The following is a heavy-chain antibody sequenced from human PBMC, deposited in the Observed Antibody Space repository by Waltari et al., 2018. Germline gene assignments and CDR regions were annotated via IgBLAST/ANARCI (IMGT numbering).Heavy chain of an antibody. Sequence: QVQLPESGPGLVKPSETLSLTCTVSGGSISSHYWSWIRQPPGKDLEWIGYIYYSGSTNYNPSLKSRVTISVDTSKNQFSLKLSSVTAADTAVYYCARAGYSSSWYVGGYYYYYGMDVWGQGTTVTVSS. V-gene: IGHV4-59*11. CDR2: IYYSGST. J-gene: IGHJ6*02. CDR1: GGSISSHY. D-gene: IGHD6-13*01. CDR3: ARAGYSSSWYVGGYYYYYGMDV.